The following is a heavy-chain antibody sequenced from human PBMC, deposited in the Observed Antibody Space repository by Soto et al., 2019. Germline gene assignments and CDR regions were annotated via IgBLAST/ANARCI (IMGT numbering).Heavy chain of an antibody. J-gene: IGHJ4*02. V-gene: IGHV3-30-3*01. CDR3: ARSIAVAGTPEFDY. CDR2: ISYDDGVNK. D-gene: IGHD6-19*01. Sequence: QVQLVESGGGVVQPGRSLRLSCAASGFTISSFTMHWVRQAPGKGLEWVAVISYDDGVNKYYADSVKGRFTISRDNSKNTLYLQMNSLRAEDTAVYYCARSIAVAGTPEFDYWGQGALVTVSS. CDR1: GFTISSFT.